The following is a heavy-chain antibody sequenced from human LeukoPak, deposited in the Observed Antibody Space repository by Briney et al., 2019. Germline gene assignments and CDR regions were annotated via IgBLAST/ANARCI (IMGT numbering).Heavy chain of an antibody. CDR1: GASISSYY. D-gene: IGHD3-16*02. CDR3: ARDYRGFTPGWFDD. J-gene: IGHJ4*02. V-gene: IGHV4-59*01. Sequence: SETLSLTCTVSGASISSYYWSWPRQSPGKGLEWLACVYDRGSTNYNPSRRRRVTISMDTSRNQLFLKLSSVTAADTAVYFCARDYRGFTPGWFDDWGQGTLVTVSS. CDR2: VYDRGST.